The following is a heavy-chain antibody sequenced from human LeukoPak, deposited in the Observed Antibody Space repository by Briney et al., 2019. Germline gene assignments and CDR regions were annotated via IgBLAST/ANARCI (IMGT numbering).Heavy chain of an antibody. V-gene: IGHV4-34*01. CDR2: MNHSGSA. Sequence: SETLSLTCAVYGGSFSGFYWGWIRQPPGKGLEWIGEMNHSGSAKYNPSLKSRVTISVDTSKNQFSLKLSSVTAADTAVYYCARAGYSSGWYPVYWGQGTLVTVSS. J-gene: IGHJ4*02. CDR1: GGSFSGFY. CDR3: ARAGYSSGWYPVY. D-gene: IGHD6-19*01.